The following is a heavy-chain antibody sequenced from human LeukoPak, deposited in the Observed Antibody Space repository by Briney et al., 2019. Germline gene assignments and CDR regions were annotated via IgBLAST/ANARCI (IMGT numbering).Heavy chain of an antibody. CDR2: INHSGST. CDR3: ARGEEL. Sequence: KASETLSLTCAVYGGSFSGYYWSWIRQPPGKGLGWIGEINHSGSTNYNPSLKSRVTISVDTSKNQFSLKLSSVTAADTAVYYCARGEELWGRGTLVTVSS. J-gene: IGHJ4*02. CDR1: GGSFSGYY. D-gene: IGHD1-7*01. V-gene: IGHV4-34*01.